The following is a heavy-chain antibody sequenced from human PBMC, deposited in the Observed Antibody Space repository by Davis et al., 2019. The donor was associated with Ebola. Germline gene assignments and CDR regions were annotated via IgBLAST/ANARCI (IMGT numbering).Heavy chain of an antibody. D-gene: IGHD3-22*01. CDR1: GFTFSSYG. CDR3: AKDRIHYYDSSGYYSLGDY. CDR2: ISYDGSNK. J-gene: IGHJ4*02. V-gene: IGHV3-30*18. Sequence: GSLKISCAASGFTFSSYGMHWVRQAPGKGLEWVAVISYDGSNKYYADSVKGRFTISRDNSKNTLYLQMNSLRAEDTAVYYCAKDRIHYYDSSGYYSLGDYWGQGTLVTVSS.